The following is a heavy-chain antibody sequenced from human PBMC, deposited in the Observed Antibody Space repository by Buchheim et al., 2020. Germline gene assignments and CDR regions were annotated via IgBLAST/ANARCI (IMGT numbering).Heavy chain of an antibody. D-gene: IGHD3-3*01. J-gene: IGHJ6*02. CDR3: ARYYDFWSGYPLDYYGMDV. V-gene: IGHV3-23*01. CDR2: ISGSGGST. CDR1: GFTFSSYA. Sequence: EVQLLESGGGLVQPGGSLRLSCAASGFTFSSYAMSWVRQAPGKGLEWVSAISGSGGSTYYADSVKGRFTISRDNSKNTRYLQMNSLRAEDTAVYYCARYYDFWSGYPLDYYGMDVWGQGTT.